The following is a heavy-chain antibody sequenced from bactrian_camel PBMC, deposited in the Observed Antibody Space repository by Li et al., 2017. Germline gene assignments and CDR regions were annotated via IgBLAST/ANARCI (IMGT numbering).Heavy chain of an antibody. CDR1: GYSRGSNC. Sequence: HVQLVESGGGSVQAGGSLRLSCVVSGYSRGSNCVGWYRLPPGRAPAEREGIAAIRRSGGETWYAGSVKGRFIISRDNAKNSVYLQMNSLKLEDTAMYYCAGVFGPYCSGSYLARRANFEGQGTQVTVS. J-gene: IGHJ4*01. D-gene: IGHD2*01. CDR2: IRRSGGET. V-gene: IGHV3-3*01.